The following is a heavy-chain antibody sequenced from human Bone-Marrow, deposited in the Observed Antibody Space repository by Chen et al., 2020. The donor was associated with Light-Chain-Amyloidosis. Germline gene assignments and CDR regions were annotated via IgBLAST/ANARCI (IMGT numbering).Heavy chain of an antibody. V-gene: IGHV3-23*01. CDR2: ISGSGGSK. CDR1: GFTFSSYA. J-gene: IGHJ6*03. Sequence: EVHLLESGGGLVQPGGSLRLSCAASGFTFSSYAMSWVRQAPGKGLEWGSAISGSGGSKYYAASVEGRFTMSRDNSKKTLDLQMNSLGAEDTAVYYWGKVPPTVATVIYYYMDVWGKGTTVTVSS. CDR3: GKVPPTVATVIYYYMDV. D-gene: IGHD4-17*01.